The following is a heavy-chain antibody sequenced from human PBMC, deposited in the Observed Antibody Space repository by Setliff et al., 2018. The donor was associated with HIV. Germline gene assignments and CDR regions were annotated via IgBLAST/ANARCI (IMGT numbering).Heavy chain of an antibody. V-gene: IGHV4-61*09. CDR1: GDSIRGSGDY. Sequence: SETLSLTCSVYGDSIRGSGDYWSWVRQPAGKRPEWIGHIYVTGSTAYKPYLRGRSTISLDKSKNQFSLKLTSVTAADTAVDFCARLSTGDLRLFEYWGHGALVTVSS. CDR2: IYVTGST. D-gene: IGHD4-17*01. CDR3: ARLSTGDLRLFEY. J-gene: IGHJ4*01.